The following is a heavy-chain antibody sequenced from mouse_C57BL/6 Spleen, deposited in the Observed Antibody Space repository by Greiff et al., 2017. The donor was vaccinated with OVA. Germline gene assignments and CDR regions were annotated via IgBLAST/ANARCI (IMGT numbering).Heavy chain of an antibody. V-gene: IGHV5-17*01. D-gene: IGHD1-1*01. J-gene: IGHJ2*01. CDR3: ARGFYYYGSSPFDY. CDR2: ISSGSSTI. CDR1: GFTFSDYG. Sequence: EVMLVESGGGLVKPGGSLKLSCAASGFTFSDYGMHWVRQAPEKGLEWVAYISSGSSTIYYSDTVRGRFTISRDNAKHTLFLQMTSLRSEDTAMYYCARGFYYYGSSPFDYWGQGTTLTVSS.